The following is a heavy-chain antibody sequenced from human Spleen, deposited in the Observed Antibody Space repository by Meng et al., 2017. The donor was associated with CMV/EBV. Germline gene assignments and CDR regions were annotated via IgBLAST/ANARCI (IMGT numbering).Heavy chain of an antibody. CDR1: GGSFSGSS. V-gene: IGHV4-34*01. CDR2: ITPSGNT. J-gene: IGHJ4*02. D-gene: IGHD6-19*01. Sequence: SETLSLTCAVYGGSFSGSSWSWIRQPPGKGLEWIGEITPSGNTNNNPSLKSRVTMSADTSKNQFSLKLSSVTAADTAVYYCARGDSSGYYNIGSYWGQGTLVTVSS. CDR3: ARGDSSGYYNIGSY.